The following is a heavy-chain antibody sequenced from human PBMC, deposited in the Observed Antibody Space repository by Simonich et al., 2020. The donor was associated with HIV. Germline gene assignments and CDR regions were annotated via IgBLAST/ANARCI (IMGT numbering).Heavy chain of an antibody. V-gene: IGHV3-9*03. J-gene: IGHJ4*02. CDR1: GFTFDDYA. CDR3: AKDRYSSSSGSFDY. D-gene: IGHD6-6*01. CDR2: ISWNSGSI. Sequence: EVQLVESGGGLVQPGRSLRLSCAASGFTFDDYAMHWVRQAPGKGLEWVSSISWNSGSIGYADSVKGRFTISRDNAKNSLYLQMNSLRAEDMALYYCAKDRYSSSSGSFDYWGQGTLVTVSS.